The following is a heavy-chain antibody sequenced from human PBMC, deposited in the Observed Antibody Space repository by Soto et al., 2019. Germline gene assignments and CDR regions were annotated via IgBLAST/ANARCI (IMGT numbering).Heavy chain of an antibody. CDR2: IYTSGST. D-gene: IGHD4-17*01. Sequence: SETLSLTCTVSGGSIISYYWSWIRQPAGKGLEWIGRIYTSGSTNYNPSLKSRVTMSVDTSKNQFSLKLSSVTAADTAVYYCARGGVGYGDYRNFFDYWGQGTLVTVSS. CDR1: GGSIISYY. CDR3: ARGGVGYGDYRNFFDY. J-gene: IGHJ4*02. V-gene: IGHV4-4*07.